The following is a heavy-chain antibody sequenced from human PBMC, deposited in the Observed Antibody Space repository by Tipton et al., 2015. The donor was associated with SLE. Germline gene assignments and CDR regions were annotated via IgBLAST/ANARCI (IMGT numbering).Heavy chain of an antibody. CDR1: GGSITSHY. J-gene: IGHJ4*02. V-gene: IGHV4-59*11. Sequence: LRLSCTVSGGSITSHYWSWIRQSPGKGLEWIGYMYYSGNANYNPSLKSRVTISIDTSKSQFSLKLSSVTAAGTAVYYCARGTDFWSGYYEYYFDYWGQGTLVTVSS. CDR3: ARGTDFWSGYYEYYFDY. D-gene: IGHD3-3*01. CDR2: MYYSGNA.